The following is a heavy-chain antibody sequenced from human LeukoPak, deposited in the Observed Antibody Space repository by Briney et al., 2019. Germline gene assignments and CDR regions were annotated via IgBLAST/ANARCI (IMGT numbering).Heavy chain of an antibody. Sequence: SETLSLTCTVSGGSIGSGSYYWSWIRQPAGKGLEWIGRIYTSGSTNYNPSLKSRVTISLDTSKNHFSLNLRSVTAADTAVYYCARELPPYGWGSYNWFDPWGQGTLVTVSS. CDR1: GGSIGSGSYY. D-gene: IGHD3-10*01. CDR2: IYTSGST. J-gene: IGHJ5*02. CDR3: ARELPPYGWGSYNWFDP. V-gene: IGHV4-61*02.